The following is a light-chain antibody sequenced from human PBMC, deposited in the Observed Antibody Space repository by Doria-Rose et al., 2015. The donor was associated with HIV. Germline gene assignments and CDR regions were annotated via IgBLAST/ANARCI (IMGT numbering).Light chain of an antibody. CDR3: HQYGTSWT. CDR1: QSFSSTY. Sequence: TQSPGTLSLSPGERATLSCRASQSFSSTYLAWYQQKPGQAPGLLIYDGSTRATGIPDRFSASGSGTDFTLTVNRLEPEDFALYYRHQYGTSWTFGQGTKVEI. CDR2: DGS. V-gene: IGKV3-20*01. J-gene: IGKJ1*01.